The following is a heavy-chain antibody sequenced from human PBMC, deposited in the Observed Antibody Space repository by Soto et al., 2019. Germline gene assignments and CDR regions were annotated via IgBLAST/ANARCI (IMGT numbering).Heavy chain of an antibody. Sequence: TLSLTCAVSGGSISSGGYSWSWIRQPPGKGLEWIGYIYHSGSTYYNPSLKSRVTISVDRSKNQFSLKLSSVTAADTAVYYCARGVVQVYGMDVWGQGTTVTVSS. D-gene: IGHD2-15*01. V-gene: IGHV4-30-2*01. CDR1: GGSISSGGYS. J-gene: IGHJ6*02. CDR3: ARGVVQVYGMDV. CDR2: IYHSGST.